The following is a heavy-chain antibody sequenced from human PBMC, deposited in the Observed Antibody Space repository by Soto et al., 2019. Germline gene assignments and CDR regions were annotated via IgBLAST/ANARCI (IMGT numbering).Heavy chain of an antibody. CDR3: AKDRGRYCSGGTCYLLAY. D-gene: IGHD2-15*01. Sequence: AGGSLRLSCVPSGFTFSSYAMHWVRQAPGKGLEWVAIISYDGSNKYYADSVKGRFTISRDNSKNTLYLQMNSLRVEDTALYYCAKDRGRYCSGGTCYLLAYWGQGALVTVSS. CDR2: ISYDGSNK. V-gene: IGHV3-30*04. CDR1: GFTFSSYA. J-gene: IGHJ4*02.